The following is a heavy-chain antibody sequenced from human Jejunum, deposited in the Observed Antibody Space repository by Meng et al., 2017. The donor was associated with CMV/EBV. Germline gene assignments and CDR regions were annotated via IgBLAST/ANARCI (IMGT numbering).Heavy chain of an antibody. Sequence: IRSCDYCWSLTRQPPGKGLEWLGFIYYSGRTYYHPSLKSRITISVDTSKNQFSLRLSSVTAADTAVYYCARTQDCTRTSCYTGFDPWGQGTLVTVSS. D-gene: IGHD2-2*01. J-gene: IGHJ5*02. V-gene: IGHV4-30-4*08. CDR2: IYYSGRT. CDR1: IRSCDYC. CDR3: ARTQDCTRTSCYTGFDP.